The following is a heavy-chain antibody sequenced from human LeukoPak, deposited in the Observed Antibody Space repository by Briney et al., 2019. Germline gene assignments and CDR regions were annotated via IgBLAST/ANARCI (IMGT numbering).Heavy chain of an antibody. CDR2: INQDGTEK. V-gene: IGHV3-7*01. CDR3: AKEASRGYSFPYTPIEKPYYFDY. Sequence: GGSLRLPCAASGFTFTTYWMSWVRQAPGKGLEWVANINQDGTEKYYVDSVKGRFTISRDNSKNTLFLQMNSLRAEDTAVYYCAKEASRGYSFPYTPIEKPYYFDYWGQGTLVTVSS. CDR1: GFTFTTYW. J-gene: IGHJ4*02. D-gene: IGHD5-18*01.